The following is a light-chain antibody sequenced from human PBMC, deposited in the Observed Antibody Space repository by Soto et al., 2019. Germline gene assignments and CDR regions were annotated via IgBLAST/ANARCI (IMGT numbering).Light chain of an antibody. CDR2: EDI. CDR1: SSDVGTYNL. J-gene: IGLJ1*01. CDR3: CSYAGSSTPYV. V-gene: IGLV2-23*01. Sequence: QSALTQPASVSGSPGQSITISCTGTSSDVGTYNLVSWYQQHPGKAPKLMIYEDIKRPSGVSNRFSGYKSGNTASLTISGLQAEDEADYYCCSYAGSSTPYVFGTGTKLTVL.